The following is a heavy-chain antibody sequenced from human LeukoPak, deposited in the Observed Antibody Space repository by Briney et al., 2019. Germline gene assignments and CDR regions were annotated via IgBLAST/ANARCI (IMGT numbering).Heavy chain of an antibody. Sequence: GGSLRLSCAASGFTFSSYSMNWVRQAPGKGLEWVSSISSSSSYIYYADSVKGRFTISRDNSKNTLYLQMNSLRAEDTAVYYCAKDLRPANSYDSSGYYYVGDAFDIWGRGTLVTVSS. CDR2: ISSSSSYI. CDR3: AKDLRPANSYDSSGYYYVGDAFDI. CDR1: GFTFSSYS. D-gene: IGHD3-22*01. J-gene: IGHJ2*01. V-gene: IGHV3-21*04.